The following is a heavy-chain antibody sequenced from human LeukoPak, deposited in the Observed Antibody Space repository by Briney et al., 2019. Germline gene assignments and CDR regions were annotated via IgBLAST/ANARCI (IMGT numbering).Heavy chain of an antibody. CDR3: AKSWSGYYHYYMHV. CDR2: IGNDGTNR. D-gene: IGHD3-3*01. V-gene: IGHV3-30*02. CDR1: GFSFRTYA. Sequence: GRSLRLSCAASGFSFRTYAMHSVRQAPREGLEWVASIGNDGTNRNHVDSVKGRFTISRDNSKNTVFLQMDSLRPEDTAIYYCAKSWSGYYHYYMHVWGTGTTVTVSS. J-gene: IGHJ6*03.